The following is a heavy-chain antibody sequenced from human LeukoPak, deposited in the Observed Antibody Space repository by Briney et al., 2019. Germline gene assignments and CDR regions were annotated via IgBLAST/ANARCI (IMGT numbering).Heavy chain of an antibody. J-gene: IGHJ5*02. V-gene: IGHV5-51*01. CDR1: GYSFTSYW. CDR3: ARGLYDSSGYYTNWFDP. CDR2: IYPGDSDT. D-gene: IGHD3-22*01. Sequence: GESLKISCKGSGYSFTSYWIGWVRQMPGKGLEWMGIIYPGDSDTRYSPSFQGQVTISADKSISTAYPQWSSLKASDTAMYYCARGLYDSSGYYTNWFDPWGQGTLVTVSS.